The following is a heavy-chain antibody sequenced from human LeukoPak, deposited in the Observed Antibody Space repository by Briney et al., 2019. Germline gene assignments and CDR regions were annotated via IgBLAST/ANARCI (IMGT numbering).Heavy chain of an antibody. Sequence: GESLKISCKGSGYSFTTYWISWVRQMPGKGLGWVGRIDPSDSYTKYSPSFQGHVTFSADKSNSTAYLQWSSLKASDTAMYYCARSSRRYYGSGSYSASDYWGQGTLVTVSS. V-gene: IGHV5-10-1*01. CDR2: IDPSDSYT. CDR1: GYSFTTYW. D-gene: IGHD3-10*01. CDR3: ARSSRRYYGSGSYSASDY. J-gene: IGHJ4*02.